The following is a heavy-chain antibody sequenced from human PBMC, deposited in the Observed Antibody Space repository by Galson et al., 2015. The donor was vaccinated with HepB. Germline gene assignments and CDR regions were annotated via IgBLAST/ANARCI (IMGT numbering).Heavy chain of an antibody. D-gene: IGHD2-2*01. J-gene: IGHJ3*02. CDR3: AHRAYCSSTSCLGGDAFDI. CDR2: IYWDDDK. CDR1: GFSLSTSGVG. Sequence: PALVKPTQTLTLTCTFSGFSLSTSGVGVGWIRQPPGKALEWLALIYWDDDKRYSPSLKSRLTITKDTSKNQVVLTMTNMDPVDTATYYCAHRAYCSSTSCLGGDAFDIWGQGTMVTVSS. V-gene: IGHV2-5*02.